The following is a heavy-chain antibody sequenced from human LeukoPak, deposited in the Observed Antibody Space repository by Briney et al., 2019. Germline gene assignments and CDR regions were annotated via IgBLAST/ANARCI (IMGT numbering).Heavy chain of an antibody. Sequence: ASVKVSCTASGGTFSSYAISWVRQAPGQGLEWMGGIIPIFGTANYAQKFPGRVTITTDESTSTAYMELSSLRSEDTAVYYCARDTYGSGSYWDYWGQGTLVTVSS. CDR3: ARDTYGSGSYWDY. V-gene: IGHV1-69*05. D-gene: IGHD3-10*01. CDR2: IIPIFGTA. CDR1: GGTFSSYA. J-gene: IGHJ4*02.